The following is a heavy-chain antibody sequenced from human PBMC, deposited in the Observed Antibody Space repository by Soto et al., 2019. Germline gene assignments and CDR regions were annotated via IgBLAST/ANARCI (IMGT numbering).Heavy chain of an antibody. CDR1: GFTFSSYA. V-gene: IGHV3-64D*06. Sequence: RLSCSASGFTFSSYAMHWVRQAPGKGLEYVSAISSNGGSTYYADSVKGRFTISRDNSKNTLYLQMSSLRAEDTAVYYCVKGYDSSGYYSRFDYCGQGTLVTVSS. J-gene: IGHJ4*02. D-gene: IGHD3-22*01. CDR2: ISSNGGST. CDR3: VKGYDSSGYYSRFDY.